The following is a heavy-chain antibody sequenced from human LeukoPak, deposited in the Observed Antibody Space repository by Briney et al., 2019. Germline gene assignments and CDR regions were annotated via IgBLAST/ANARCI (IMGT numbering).Heavy chain of an antibody. CDR2: ISAYNGNT. Sequence: ASVKVSCKASSYTFTSYGISWVRQAPGQGLEWMGWISAYNGNTNYAQKLQGRVTMTTDTSTSTAYMELRSLRSDDTAVYYCARGRTGYGDYFARPARTYYFDYWGQGTLVTVSS. V-gene: IGHV1-18*01. J-gene: IGHJ4*02. D-gene: IGHD4-17*01. CDR1: SYTFTSYG. CDR3: ARGRTGYGDYFARPARTYYFDY.